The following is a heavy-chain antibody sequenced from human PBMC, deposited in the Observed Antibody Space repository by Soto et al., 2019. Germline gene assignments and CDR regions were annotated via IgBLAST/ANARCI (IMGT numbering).Heavy chain of an antibody. Sequence: EVQLVESGGGLVQPGGSLRLSCAASGFTFSSYDMHWVRQATGKGLEWVSANGTAGDTYYPGFVKGRFTISRENAKNSLYLEMNSLRAGDTAVYYCARWDSQTYRYFDLWGRGTLVTVSS. D-gene: IGHD1-26*01. V-gene: IGHV3-13*04. CDR3: ARWDSQTYRYFDL. CDR2: NGTAGDT. J-gene: IGHJ2*01. CDR1: GFTFSSYD.